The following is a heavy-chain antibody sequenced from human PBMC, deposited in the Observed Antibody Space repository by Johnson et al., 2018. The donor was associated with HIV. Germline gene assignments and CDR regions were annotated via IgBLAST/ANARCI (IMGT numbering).Heavy chain of an antibody. J-gene: IGHJ3*02. CDR2: IYSGGST. V-gene: IGHV3-66*01. Sequence: VQLVESGGGLVQPGGSLRLSCAASGFTVSSNYMSWVRQAPGKGLEWVSVIYSGGSTYYADSVKGRFTISRDNSKNTLYLQMNSLRAEETAVYYCARGCRDGYTCDAFDIWGQGTLVTVSS. CDR3: ARGCRDGYTCDAFDI. CDR1: GFTVSSNY. D-gene: IGHD5-24*01.